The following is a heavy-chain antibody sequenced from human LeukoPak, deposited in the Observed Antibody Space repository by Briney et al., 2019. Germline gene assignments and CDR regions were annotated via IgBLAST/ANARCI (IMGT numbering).Heavy chain of an antibody. Sequence: GGSLRLSCATSGFTFSTYAMTWVRQAPGKGLEWVSAIDIYSTKTNYVDSVKGRFTISRDNSKNTLYLQMNSLRGEDTAIYYCARDWKADFWGHGTLVTVSS. CDR1: GFTFSTYA. CDR2: IDIYSTKT. V-gene: IGHV3-23*05. CDR3: ARDWKADF. J-gene: IGHJ4*01. D-gene: IGHD1-1*01.